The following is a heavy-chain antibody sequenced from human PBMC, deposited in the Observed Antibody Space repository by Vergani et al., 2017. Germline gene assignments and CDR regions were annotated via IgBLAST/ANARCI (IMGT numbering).Heavy chain of an antibody. Sequence: QVQLVESGGGVVQPGRSLRLSCVMSGFTVTNYAIFWVRQAPGKGLEWVAVISYDGSNKYYADSVKGRFTISRDNSKDTLFLQMNGLRPEDTGTYFCAKKGGSLYYYGVDVWGQGTTITVSS. CDR2: ISYDGSNK. D-gene: IGHD1-26*01. CDR1: GFTVTNYA. CDR3: AKKGGSLYYYGVDV. V-gene: IGHV3-30*18. J-gene: IGHJ6*02.